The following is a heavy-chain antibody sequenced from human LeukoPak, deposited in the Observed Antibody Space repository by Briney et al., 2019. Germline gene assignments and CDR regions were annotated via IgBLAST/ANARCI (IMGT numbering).Heavy chain of an antibody. CDR2: INPNSGGT. CDR1: GYTFTGYY. J-gene: IGHJ6*03. Sequence: GASVKVSCKASGYTFTGYYMHWVRQAPGQGLEWMGWINPNSGGTNYAQKFQGRVTMTRDTSISTAYMELSRLRSDDTAVYYCARTNYDFWSGYTYYYYMDVWGPGTTVTIFS. CDR3: ARTNYDFWSGYTYYYYMDV. D-gene: IGHD3-3*01. V-gene: IGHV1-2*02.